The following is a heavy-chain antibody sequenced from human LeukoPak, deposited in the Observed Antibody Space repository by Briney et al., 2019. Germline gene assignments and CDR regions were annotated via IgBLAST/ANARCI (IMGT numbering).Heavy chain of an antibody. D-gene: IGHD5-12*01. Sequence: PSETLSLTCTVSGGSISSGDYYWAWIRQPPGKGLEWVASVYYSGSTYYSPSLKSRVTISRDTTKNQFSLRLSSVTAADTAIYLCARHPSGYYENWGQGTLVTVSS. CDR3: ARHPSGYYEN. J-gene: IGHJ4*02. V-gene: IGHV4-39*01. CDR1: GGSISSGDYY. CDR2: VYYSGST.